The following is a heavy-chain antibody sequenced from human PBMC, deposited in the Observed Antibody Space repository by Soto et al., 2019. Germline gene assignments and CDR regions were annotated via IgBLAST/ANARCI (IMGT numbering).Heavy chain of an antibody. D-gene: IGHD1-26*01. Sequence: QVQLQESGPGLVKPSETLSLTCRVSGGSVSSGSYYWSCIRQPPGKGLEWVGYILYSGSPNYNPSLTGRVTLALDTAENQFSLTLSSVTTADTAVYYGARGGPRVGASRYFDYWGQGTLVTVSS. J-gene: IGHJ4*02. CDR3: ARGGPRVGASRYFDY. CDR2: ILYSGSP. V-gene: IGHV4-61*01. CDR1: GGSVSSGSYY.